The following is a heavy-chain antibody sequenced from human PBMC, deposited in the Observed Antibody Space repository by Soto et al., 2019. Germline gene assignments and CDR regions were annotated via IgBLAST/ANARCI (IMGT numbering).Heavy chain of an antibody. CDR3: ARVHYYDSSGFYS. V-gene: IGHV3-21*01. CDR1: GFTFSIYS. D-gene: IGHD3-22*01. CDR2: ISSSSSYI. J-gene: IGHJ4*02. Sequence: GGSQRLLCADSGFTFSIYSMNWVRQAPGKGLEWVSSISSSSSYIYYGDSVKGRFTISRDNAKNSLYLQMNSLRAEDTATYYCARVHYYDSSGFYSWGQGTLVPVSS.